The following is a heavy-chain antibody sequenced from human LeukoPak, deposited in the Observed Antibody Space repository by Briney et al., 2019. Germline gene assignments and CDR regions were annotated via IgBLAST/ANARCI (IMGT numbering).Heavy chain of an antibody. J-gene: IGHJ4*01. CDR3: VRGDGDLFDF. Sequence: GGSLRLSCVASGFTFRTYNMNWVRQAPGKGLEWVSFISKTTANIYYGDGVRGRFTISRDNAKNSIHLQMSSLRVDDSGVYYCVRGDGDLFDFWSQGTLVSVSS. V-gene: IGHV3-21*06. CDR1: GFTFRTYN. CDR2: ISKTTANI. D-gene: IGHD4-17*01.